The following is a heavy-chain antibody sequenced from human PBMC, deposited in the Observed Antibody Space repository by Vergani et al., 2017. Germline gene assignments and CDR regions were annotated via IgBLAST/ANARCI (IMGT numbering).Heavy chain of an antibody. D-gene: IGHD3-9*01. Sequence: EVQLVESGGGLVKTGGSLRLSCAASGFTFSSYSMNWVRQAPGKGLEWVSSISSSSSYIYYADSVKGRFTISRDNAKNSLYLQMNSLRAEDTAVYYCARPTEGLVILSGMDVWGQGTTVTVSS. CDR1: GFTFSSYS. V-gene: IGHV3-21*01. CDR3: ARPTEGLVILSGMDV. CDR2: ISSSSSYI. J-gene: IGHJ6*02.